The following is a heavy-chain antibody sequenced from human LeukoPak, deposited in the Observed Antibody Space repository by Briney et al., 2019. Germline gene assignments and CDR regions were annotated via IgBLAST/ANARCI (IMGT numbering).Heavy chain of an antibody. J-gene: IGHJ4*02. D-gene: IGHD6-13*01. CDR2: IKEDGSEK. V-gene: IGHV3-7*01. Sequence: GGSLSLSCAASGFTFSNYWMSWVRQAPGKGLEWVANIKEDGSEKYYVDSVKGRFTISRDNARNSLYLQMNSLRAEDTAVYYCASGRQLGYWGQGTLVSVSS. CDR1: GFTFSNYW. CDR3: ASGRQLGY.